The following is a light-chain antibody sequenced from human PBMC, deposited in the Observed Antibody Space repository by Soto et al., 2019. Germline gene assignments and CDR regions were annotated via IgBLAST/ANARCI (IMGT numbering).Light chain of an antibody. V-gene: IGKV3-15*01. CDR3: QQYNNWPRIT. J-gene: IGKJ5*01. Sequence: EIVLTRSPATLSLSPGERATLSCRASQSVSSNLAWYQQKPGQAPRLLIYGASTRATGIPARFSGSGSGTEFTLTISSLQSEDFAVYYCQQYNNWPRITFGQGTRLEI. CDR2: GAS. CDR1: QSVSSN.